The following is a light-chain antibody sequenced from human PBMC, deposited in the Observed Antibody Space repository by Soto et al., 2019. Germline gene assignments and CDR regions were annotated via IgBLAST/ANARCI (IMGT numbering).Light chain of an antibody. CDR1: QDISNY. CDR2: DAS. J-gene: IGKJ3*01. Sequence: DIQMTQSPSSLSASVGDRVTITCQASQDISNYLNWYQQKPGKAPKLLIYDASNLETGVPSRFSGSGSGTYFPFTISILQPEDIATYYCQQYDNLFTFGPGTKVDIK. V-gene: IGKV1-33*01. CDR3: QQYDNLFT.